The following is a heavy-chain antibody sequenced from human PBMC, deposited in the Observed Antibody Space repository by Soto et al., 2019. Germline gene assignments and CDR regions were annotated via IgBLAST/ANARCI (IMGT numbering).Heavy chain of an antibody. Sequence: QVQLQESGPGLVKLSGTLSLTCAVSSGSISSDNWWSWVRQPPGKGLEWIGEIYPSGNTNYNPSLRSRVTISVDRSKNQFSLKLSSVTAADTAVYYCAMTYCSGGSCYSAFDYWGQGTLVTVSS. V-gene: IGHV4-4*02. J-gene: IGHJ4*02. CDR1: SGSISSDNW. D-gene: IGHD2-15*01. CDR2: IYPSGNT. CDR3: AMTYCSGGSCYSAFDY.